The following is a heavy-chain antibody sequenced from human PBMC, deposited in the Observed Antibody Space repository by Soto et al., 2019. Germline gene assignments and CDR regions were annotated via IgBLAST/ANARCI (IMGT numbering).Heavy chain of an antibody. J-gene: IGHJ5*02. CDR2: INHSGST. V-gene: IGHV4-34*01. Sequence: PSETLSLTCAVYGGSFSGYYCSWIRQPPGKGLEWIGEINHSGSTNYNPSLKSRVTISVDTSKNQFSLKLSSVTAADTAVYYCARGSRKSWFDPWGKGTLVTVSS. CDR3: ARGSRKSWFDP. CDR1: GGSFSGYY.